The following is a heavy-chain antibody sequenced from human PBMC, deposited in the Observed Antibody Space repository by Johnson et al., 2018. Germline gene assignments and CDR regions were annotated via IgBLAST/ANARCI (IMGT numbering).Heavy chain of an antibody. CDR1: GFTFSNSA. CDR3: AATLYSSGWYIYDYFYIDV. CDR2: LVVGSGST. V-gene: IGHV1-58*03. Sequence: QLQESGPEVKKPGTPXKVSCKASGFTFSNSAVQWVRQARGQRLEWIGWLVVGSGSTNFAQKFQERVTITRDRSTSTVYMEMSSLRSEDTAVYYCAATLYSSGWYIYDYFYIDVWGKGTTVTVSS. D-gene: IGHD6-19*01. J-gene: IGHJ6*03.